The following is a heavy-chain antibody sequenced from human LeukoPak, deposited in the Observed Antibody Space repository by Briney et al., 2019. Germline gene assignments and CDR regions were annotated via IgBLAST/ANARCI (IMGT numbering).Heavy chain of an antibody. J-gene: IGHJ4*02. CDR3: AKLWVMITFGGVIDIEAPGSSGDY. V-gene: IGHV3-23*01. CDR1: GFTFSSYA. Sequence: GGSLRLSCPASGFTFSSYAMSWVRQAPGKGLEWVSAISGSGGSTYYADSVKGRFTISRDNSKNTLYLQMNSLRAEDTAVYYCAKLWVMITFGGVIDIEAPGSSGDYWGQGTLVTVSS. D-gene: IGHD3-16*02. CDR2: ISGSGGST.